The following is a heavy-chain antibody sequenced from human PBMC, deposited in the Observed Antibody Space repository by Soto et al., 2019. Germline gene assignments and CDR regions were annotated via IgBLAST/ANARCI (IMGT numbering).Heavy chain of an antibody. D-gene: IGHD6-19*01. V-gene: IGHV4-59*01. CDR2: IYYSGST. CDR3: ARAPGYSSGWFAS. Sequence: QVQLQESGPGLVKPSETLSLTCTVSGGSISSYYWSWIRQPPGKGLEWIGYIYYSGSTNYNPSLKSRVTISVDTSKNQFSLKLSSVTAEDTAVYYCARAPGYSSGWFASWGQGTLVTVSS. CDR1: GGSISSYY. J-gene: IGHJ5*01.